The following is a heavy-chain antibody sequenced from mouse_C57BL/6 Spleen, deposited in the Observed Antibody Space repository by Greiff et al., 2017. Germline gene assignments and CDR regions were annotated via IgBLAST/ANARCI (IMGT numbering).Heavy chain of an antibody. J-gene: IGHJ4*01. D-gene: IGHD1-1*01. CDR2: INYDGSSP. CDR3: AREGAYYGSSYDAMDY. V-gene: IGHV5-16*01. CDR1: GFTFSDYY. Sequence: EVQLVESEGGLVQPGSSMKLSCTASGFTFSDYYMAWVRQVPEKGLEWVANINYDGSSPYYLDSLKSRFIISRDNAKNILYLQMSSLKSEDTATYYCAREGAYYGSSYDAMDYWGQGTSVTVSS.